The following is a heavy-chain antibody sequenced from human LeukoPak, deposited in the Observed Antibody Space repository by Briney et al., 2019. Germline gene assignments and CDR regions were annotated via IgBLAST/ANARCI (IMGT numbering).Heavy chain of an antibody. V-gene: IGHV1-46*01. D-gene: IGHD2-15*01. CDR2: INPSGGST. Sequence: EASVKVSCKASGYTFTSYYMHWVRQAPGQGLEWMGIINPSGGSTSYAQKFQGRVTMTRDTSTSTVYMELSSLRSEDTAVYYCARDSKYCSGGSCYSNWFDPWGQGTLVTVSS. J-gene: IGHJ5*02. CDR3: ARDSKYCSGGSCYSNWFDP. CDR1: GYTFTSYY.